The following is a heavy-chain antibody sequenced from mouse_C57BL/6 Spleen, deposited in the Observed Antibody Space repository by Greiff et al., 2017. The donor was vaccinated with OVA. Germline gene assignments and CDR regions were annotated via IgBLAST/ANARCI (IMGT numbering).Heavy chain of an antibody. V-gene: IGHV1-26*01. D-gene: IGHD4-1*01. CDR2: INPNNGGT. Sequence: VQLQQSGPELVKPGASVKISCKASGYTFTDYYMNWVKQSHGKSLEWIGDINPNNGGTSYNQKFKGKATLTVDKSSSTAYMELRSLTSEDSAVYYCARWGLGLYYFDYWGQGTTLTVSS. J-gene: IGHJ2*01. CDR1: GYTFTDYY. CDR3: ARWGLGLYYFDY.